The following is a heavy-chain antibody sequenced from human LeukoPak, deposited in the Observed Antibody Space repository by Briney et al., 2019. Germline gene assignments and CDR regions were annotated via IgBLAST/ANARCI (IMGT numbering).Heavy chain of an antibody. J-gene: IGHJ4*02. CDR2: TDHGGSA. CDR1: GGSFSGYY. Sequence: PSGTLSLTCAVYGGSFSGYYWNWVRQPPGKGLEWIGETDHGGSAKYNPSLKSRVTISPDPSKNHFSLTLTSVAAADTAIYYRARSGFGTTNIYSYFAYWGQGTLVSVSS. CDR3: ARSGFGTTNIYSYFAY. V-gene: IGHV4-34*10. D-gene: IGHD1-7*01.